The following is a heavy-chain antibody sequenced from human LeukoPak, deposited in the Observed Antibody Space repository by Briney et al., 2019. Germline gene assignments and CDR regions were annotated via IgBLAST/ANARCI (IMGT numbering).Heavy chain of an antibody. Sequence: GRSLRLSCPASGFTFSSYGMHWVRRAPGKGRGWEGVISYDGSNKYYADSVKGRFTISRDNSKNTLYLQMNSLRAEDTAVYYCAKGATMIVVEGIFDYWGQGTLVTVSS. CDR2: ISYDGSNK. D-gene: IGHD3-22*01. CDR1: GFTFSSYG. CDR3: AKGATMIVVEGIFDY. V-gene: IGHV3-30*18. J-gene: IGHJ4*02.